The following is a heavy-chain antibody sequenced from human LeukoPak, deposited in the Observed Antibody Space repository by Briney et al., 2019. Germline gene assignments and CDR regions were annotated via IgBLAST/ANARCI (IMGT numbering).Heavy chain of an antibody. J-gene: IGHJ3*02. CDR3: AKGGLNDYGDYGGAPAFDI. CDR2: ISGSGGST. Sequence: GGSLRLSCAASGFTFSSYAMSWVRQAPGKGLEWVSAISGSGGSTYYADSVKGRFTISRDNSKNTLYLQMNSLRAEDTAVYYCAKGGLNDYGDYGGAPAFDIWGQGTMVTVSS. D-gene: IGHD4-17*01. V-gene: IGHV3-23*01. CDR1: GFTFSSYA.